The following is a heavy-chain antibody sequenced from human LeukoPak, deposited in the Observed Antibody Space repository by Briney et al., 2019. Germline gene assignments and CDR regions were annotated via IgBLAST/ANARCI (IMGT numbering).Heavy chain of an antibody. J-gene: IGHJ4*02. CDR1: GFTFSSYE. D-gene: IGHD4/OR15-4a*01. CDR3: AKDPTHFRVWDDYDTNILSH. CDR2: ISSSGSTI. V-gene: IGHV3-48*03. Sequence: GGSLRLSCAASGFTFSSYEMNWVRQAPGKGLEWVSYISSSGSTIYYADSVKGRFTISRDNAKNSLYLQMNSLRADDTAVYYCAKDPTHFRVWDDYDTNILSHWGQGTLVTVSS.